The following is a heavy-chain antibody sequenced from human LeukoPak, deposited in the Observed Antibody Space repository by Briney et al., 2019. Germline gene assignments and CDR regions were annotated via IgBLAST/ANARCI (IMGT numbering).Heavy chain of an antibody. CDR1: GYTFTSYG. CDR3: ARGRCSGGSCYYDAFDI. J-gene: IGHJ3*02. CDR2: ISAYNGNT. D-gene: IGHD2-15*01. V-gene: IGHV1-18*01. Sequence: ASVKVSCKASGYTFTSYGISWVRQAPGQGLEWMGWISAYNGNTNYAQKLQGRVTMTTDTSTSTAYMELRSLRSDDTAVYYCARGRCSGGSCYYDAFDIWGQGTMVTVSS.